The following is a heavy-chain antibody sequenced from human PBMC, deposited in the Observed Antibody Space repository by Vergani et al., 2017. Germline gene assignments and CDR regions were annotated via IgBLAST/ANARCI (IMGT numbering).Heavy chain of an antibody. J-gene: IGHJ5*02. Sequence: EVQLLESGGGLVQPGGSLRLSCAASGFTFSSYAMSWVRQAPGKGLEWVSVIYSGGSSTYYADSVKGRFTISRDNSKNTLYLQMNSLRAEDTAVYYCARVGRTGAAAEGRWCDPWGQGTLVTVSS. CDR2: IYSGGSST. CDR3: ARVGRTGAAAEGRWCDP. CDR1: GFTFSSYA. D-gene: IGHD6-13*01. V-gene: IGHV3-23*03.